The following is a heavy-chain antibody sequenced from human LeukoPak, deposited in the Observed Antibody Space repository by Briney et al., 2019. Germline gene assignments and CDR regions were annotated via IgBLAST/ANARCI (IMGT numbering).Heavy chain of an antibody. CDR2: ISYDGGNK. D-gene: IGHD3-22*01. CDR3: AGEATYDSSGYYYDY. CDR1: GFTFSSYA. Sequence: PGRSLRLSCAASGFTFSSYAMHWVRQAPGKGLEWVAVISYDGGNKYYADSVKGRFTISRDNSKNTLYLQMNSLRAEDTAVYYCAGEATYDSSGYYYDYWGQGTLVTVSS. J-gene: IGHJ4*02. V-gene: IGHV3-30-3*01.